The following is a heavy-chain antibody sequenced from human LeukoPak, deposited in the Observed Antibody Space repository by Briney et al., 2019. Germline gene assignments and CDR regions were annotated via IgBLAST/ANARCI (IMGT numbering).Heavy chain of an antibody. D-gene: IGHD4-11*01. J-gene: IGHJ5*02. CDR3: ARDLTVTSTCWFDL. V-gene: IGHV3-21*01. Sequence: GGSLRLSCAVSGFTFSSYTMNWVRQAPGQGLEWVSSITGSSTYIYYADSVKGRFTISRDNAKNSLYLQMNNLGAEDTAVYYCARDLTVTSTCWFDLWGQGTLVTVSS. CDR2: ITGSSTYI. CDR1: GFTFSSYT.